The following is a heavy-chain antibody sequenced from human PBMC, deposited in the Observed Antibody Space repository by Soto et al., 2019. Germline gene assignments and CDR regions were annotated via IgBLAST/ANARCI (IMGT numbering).Heavy chain of an antibody. J-gene: IGHJ5*02. CDR3: ARLSAGWLDP. CDR2: SGST. CDR1: GGYVSSYY. V-gene: IGHV4-59*02. D-gene: IGHD6-19*01. Sequence: QVQLQESGPGLVKPSETLSLTCTVSGGYVSSYYWSWIRQPPGKGLEWIGYSGSTNYNPSLKSRVTISVATSKNQFCLTLSSVTAADTAVYYCARLSAGWLDPWGHGTLVTVAS.